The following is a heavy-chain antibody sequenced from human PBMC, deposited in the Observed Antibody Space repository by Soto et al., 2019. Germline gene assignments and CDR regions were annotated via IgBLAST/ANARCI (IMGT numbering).Heavy chain of an antibody. CDR1: GFTFSSYG. J-gene: IGHJ4*02. Sequence: GGSLRLSCAASGFTFSSYGMHWVRQAPGKGLEWVAVISYDGSNKYYADSVKGRFTISRDNSKNTLYLQMNSLRAEDTAVYYCAKDRFLWSSYRYFDYWGQGTLVTVSS. V-gene: IGHV3-30*18. D-gene: IGHD5-18*01. CDR2: ISYDGSNK. CDR3: AKDRFLWSSYRYFDY.